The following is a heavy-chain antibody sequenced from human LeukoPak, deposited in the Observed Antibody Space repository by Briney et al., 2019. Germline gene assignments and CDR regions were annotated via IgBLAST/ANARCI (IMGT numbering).Heavy chain of an antibody. CDR3: ARDRLSYYYDSSGYSY. CDR1: GFTFSSYA. V-gene: IGHV3-30-3*01. D-gene: IGHD3-22*01. Sequence: GGSLRLSCAASGFTFSSYAMHWVRQAPGKGLEWVAVISYDGSNKYYADSVKGRFTISRDNSKNTLYLQMNSLRAEDTAVYYCARDRLSYYYDSSGYSYWGQGTLVTVSS. CDR2: ISYDGSNK. J-gene: IGHJ4*02.